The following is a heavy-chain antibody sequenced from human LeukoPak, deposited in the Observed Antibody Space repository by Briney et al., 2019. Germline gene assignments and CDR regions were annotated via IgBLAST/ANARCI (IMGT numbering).Heavy chain of an antibody. CDR1: GYIFTGYF. V-gene: IGHV1-46*01. D-gene: IGHD5-24*01. CDR3: ARQPRRDGYNTRLFDY. J-gene: IGHJ4*02. Sequence: ASVKVSCKASGYIFTGYFMHWVRQAPGQGLEWMGIINPSGGSTSYAQKFQGRVTMTRDTSTSTVYMELSSLRSEDTAVYYCARQPRRDGYNTRLFDYWGQGTLVTVSS. CDR2: INPSGGST.